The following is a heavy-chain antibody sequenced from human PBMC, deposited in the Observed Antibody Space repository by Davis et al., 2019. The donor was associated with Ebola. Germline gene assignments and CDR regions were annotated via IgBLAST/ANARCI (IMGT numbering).Heavy chain of an antibody. Sequence: MPGGSLRLSCAVYGGSFSGYYWSWIRQPPGKGLEWIGSIYYSGSTYYNPSLKSRVTISVDTSKNQFSLKLSSVTAADTAVYYCARSTTPNNWFDPWGQGTLVTVSS. D-gene: IGHD4-11*01. CDR1: GGSFSGYY. J-gene: IGHJ5*02. V-gene: IGHV4-34*01. CDR2: IYYSGST. CDR3: ARSTTPNNWFDP.